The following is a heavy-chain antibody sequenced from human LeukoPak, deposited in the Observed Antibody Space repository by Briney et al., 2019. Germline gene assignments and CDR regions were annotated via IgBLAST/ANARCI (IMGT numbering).Heavy chain of an antibody. CDR3: ASLYYYDSSSYYGAEYFQH. V-gene: IGHV1-69*02. CDR2: IIPILGIA. CDR1: GGTFSSYT. Sequence: VASVKVSCKASGGTFSSYTISWVRQAPGQGLEWMGRIIPILGIANYAQKFQGRVTITADKSTSTAYMELSSLRSEDTAVYYCASLYYYDSSSYYGAEYFQHWGQGTLVTVSS. J-gene: IGHJ1*01. D-gene: IGHD3-22*01.